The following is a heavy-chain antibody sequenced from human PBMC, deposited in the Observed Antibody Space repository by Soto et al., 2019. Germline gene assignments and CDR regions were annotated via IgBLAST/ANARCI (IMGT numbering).Heavy chain of an antibody. CDR1: GGTFSSYA. D-gene: IGHD5-18*01. J-gene: IGHJ4*02. V-gene: IGHV1-69*01. CDR2: IIPICGTP. Sequence: QVQLVQSGAEVKKPGSSVKVSCKAAGGTFSSYAISWVRQAPGQGLEWMGGIIPICGTPNYAQKFQGRVTITADESTSTAYIELSRLRSEDTALYYCASVSDTAMVSVDYCGQVTLVTFSS. CDR3: ASVSDTAMVSVDY.